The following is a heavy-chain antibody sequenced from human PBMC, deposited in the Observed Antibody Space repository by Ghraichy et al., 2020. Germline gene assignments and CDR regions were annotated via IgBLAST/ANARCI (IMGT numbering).Heavy chain of an antibody. CDR3: AKVAIGWASKSYCFDY. CDR1: GFTFSNYD. CDR2: IVNSGGGT. Sequence: GESLNISCAASGFTFSNYDMTWVRQAPGKGLEWVSNIVNSGGGTYYADSVKGRFTIFRDNSKNTLYLQMNRLRVEDTAVYYCAKVAIGWASKSYCFDYWGQGTQVTVSS. J-gene: IGHJ4*02. V-gene: IGHV3-23*01. D-gene: IGHD1-26*01.